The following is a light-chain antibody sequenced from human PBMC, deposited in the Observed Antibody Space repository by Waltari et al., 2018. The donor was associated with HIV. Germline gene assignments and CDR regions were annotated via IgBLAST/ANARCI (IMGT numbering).Light chain of an antibody. CDR1: GANIGSNS. CDR3: AAWDDSLSGPV. V-gene: IGLV1-47*01. Sequence: QSILTQPPSTSGTPGPRVPISCSGRGANIGSNSVSWYHLLLGPAPKLLIYRNNQRPSGVPDRFSGSKSATSASLAIGGLRSEDEADYYCAAWDDSLSGPVFGGGTKLTVL. J-gene: IGLJ3*02. CDR2: RNN.